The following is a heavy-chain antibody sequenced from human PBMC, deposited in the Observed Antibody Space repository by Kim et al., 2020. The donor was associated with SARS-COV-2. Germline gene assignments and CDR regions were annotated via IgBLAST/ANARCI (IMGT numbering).Heavy chain of an antibody. J-gene: IGHJ6*02. CDR3: ARQPLCSTSCYPSDYYYYGMDV. V-gene: IGHV5-10-1*01. CDR2: IDPSDSYT. CDR1: GYSFTSYW. D-gene: IGHD2-2*01. Sequence: GESLKISCKGSGYSFTSYWISWVRQMPGKGLEWMGRIDPSDSYTNYSPSFQGHVTISADKSISTAYLQWSSLKASDTAMYYCARQPLCSTSCYPSDYYYYGMDVWGQGTTVTVSS.